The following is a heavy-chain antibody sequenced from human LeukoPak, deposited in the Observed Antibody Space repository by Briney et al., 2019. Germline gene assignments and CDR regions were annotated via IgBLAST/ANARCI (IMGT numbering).Heavy chain of an antibody. CDR1: GGTFSSYA. D-gene: IGHD3-10*01. CDR3: ARSLSGSGGSLRAFDI. J-gene: IGHJ3*02. CDR2: IIPILGIA. V-gene: IGHV1-69*04. Sequence: GSSVKVSCKASGGTFSSYAISWVRQAPRQGLEWMGRIIPILGIANYAQKFQGRVTITADKSTSTAYMELSSLRSEDTAVYYCARSLSGSGGSLRAFDIWGQGTMVTVSS.